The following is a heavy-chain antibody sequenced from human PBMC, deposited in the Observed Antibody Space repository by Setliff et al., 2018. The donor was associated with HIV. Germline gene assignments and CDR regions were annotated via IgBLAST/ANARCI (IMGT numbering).Heavy chain of an antibody. Sequence: PSETLSLTCTVSGGSVGSGSYYWSWIRQSPGKGLEWIGYIYYSGSTTYNPTLKSRVTMSIDTSKNQFSLKVRSVSAPDTAVYYCARGPPGYGSSNDYWGQGMLVTVSS. D-gene: IGHD5-18*01. CDR2: IYYSGST. CDR3: ARGPPGYGSSNDY. CDR1: GGSVGSGSYY. V-gene: IGHV4-61*01. J-gene: IGHJ4*02.